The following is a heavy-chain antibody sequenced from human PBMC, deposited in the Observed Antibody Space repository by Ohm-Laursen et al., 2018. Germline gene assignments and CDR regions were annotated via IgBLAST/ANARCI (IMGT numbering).Heavy chain of an antibody. D-gene: IGHD2-21*02. J-gene: IGHJ4*02. V-gene: IGHV3-23*01. CDR1: GFTFSSYV. Sequence: GSLRLSCAASGFTFSSYVMTWVRQAPGKGLEWVSAISGSGGSTYYADSVKGRFTISRDNSKNTLDLQMNSLRADDTAVYYCTRDRLAFCSGDCYPGDYWGQGILVIVSS. CDR2: ISGSGGST. CDR3: TRDRLAFCSGDCYPGDY.